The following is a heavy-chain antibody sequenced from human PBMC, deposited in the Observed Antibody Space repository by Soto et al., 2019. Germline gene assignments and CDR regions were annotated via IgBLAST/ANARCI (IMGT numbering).Heavy chain of an antibody. J-gene: IGHJ4*02. CDR2: ISSSSSYI. V-gene: IGHV3-21*01. CDR1: GFTFSSYS. D-gene: IGHD1-26*01. CDR3: ARGSGGGSYPYPFDY. Sequence: GESLKISCAASGFTFSSYSMNWVRQAPGKGLEWVSSISSSSSYIYYADSVKGRFTISRDNAKNSLYLQMNSLRAEDTAVYYCARGSGGGSYPYPFDYWGQGTLVTVSS.